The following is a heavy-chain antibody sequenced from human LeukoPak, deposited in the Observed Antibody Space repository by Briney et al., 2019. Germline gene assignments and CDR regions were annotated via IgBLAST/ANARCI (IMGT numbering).Heavy chain of an antibody. V-gene: IGHV3-49*03. CDR3: TRGFGNWGLNWFDP. J-gene: IGHJ5*02. Sequence: GGSLRLSCTASGFTFGDYAMSWFRQAPGKGLEWVGFIRSKAYGGTTEYAASVKGRFTISRDDSKSIAYLQMNSLKTEDTAVYYCTRGFGNWGLNWFDPWGQGTLVTVSS. D-gene: IGHD7-27*01. CDR2: IRSKAYGGTT. CDR1: GFTFGDYA.